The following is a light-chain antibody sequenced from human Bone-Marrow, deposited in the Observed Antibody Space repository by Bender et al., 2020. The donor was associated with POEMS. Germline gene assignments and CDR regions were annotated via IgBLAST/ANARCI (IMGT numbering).Light chain of an antibody. Sequence: SYELTQAPSVSVSPGQTATIPCSGEKLGDKFAHWYQQKPGQAPVLVVYDDTDRPSGIPERFSGSNSGNTATLTISRVEAGDEADYYCQVWDSSSDHYVFATGTKVTVL. V-gene: IGLV3-21*02. J-gene: IGLJ1*01. CDR2: DDT. CDR1: KLGDKF. CDR3: QVWDSSSDHYV.